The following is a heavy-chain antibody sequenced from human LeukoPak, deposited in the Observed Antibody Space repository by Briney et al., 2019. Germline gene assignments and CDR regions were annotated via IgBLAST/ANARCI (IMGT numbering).Heavy chain of an antibody. J-gene: IGHJ3*02. CDR3: AITPQRGYSYGWGTDAFDI. CDR2: IYTSGST. V-gene: IGHV4-61*02. Sequence: PSETLSLTCTVSGVSISSGSYYWSWIRQPAGKGLEWIGRIYTSGSTNYNPSLKSRVTISVDTSKNQFSLKLSSVTAADTAVYYCAITPQRGYSYGWGTDAFDIWGQGTMVTVSS. D-gene: IGHD5-18*01. CDR1: GVSISSGSYY.